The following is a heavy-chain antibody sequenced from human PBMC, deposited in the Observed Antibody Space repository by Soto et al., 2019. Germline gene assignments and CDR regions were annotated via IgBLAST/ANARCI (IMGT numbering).Heavy chain of an antibody. Sequence: QVQLQQSGPGLVKPSQTLSLTCAISGDSVSNSNTAWNWIRQSPSRGLEWLGRTYYRSKWYNHYAVSVKSRLTITTYTSKNQFSVQLNSVTNEDTDVYYCLRLVGGAPDYWGQGTLATVSS. J-gene: IGHJ4*02. CDR1: GDSVSNSNTA. V-gene: IGHV6-1*01. D-gene: IGHD1-26*01. CDR2: TYYRSKWYN. CDR3: LRLVGGAPDY.